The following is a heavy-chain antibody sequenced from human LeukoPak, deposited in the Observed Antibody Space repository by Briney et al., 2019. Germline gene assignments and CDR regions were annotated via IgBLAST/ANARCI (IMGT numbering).Heavy chain of an antibody. CDR3: AAHGGSGGYYPVH. J-gene: IGHJ4*02. D-gene: IGHD3-22*01. Sequence: GGALRLSCAASGFTFSNYATHWVRQVPGKGLEWVAFMQYDGSNKYYADSVKGRFTISRDISNNTLYLQMNSLRPEDTAVYYCAAHGGSGGYYPVHWGQGTLVTVSS. CDR2: MQYDGSNK. V-gene: IGHV3-30*02. CDR1: GFTFSNYA.